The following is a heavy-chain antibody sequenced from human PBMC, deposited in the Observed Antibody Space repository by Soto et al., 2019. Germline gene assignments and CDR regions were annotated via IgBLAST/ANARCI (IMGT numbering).Heavy chain of an antibody. CDR3: ARSVFP. V-gene: IGHV4-31*03. J-gene: IGHJ5*02. CDR1: GGSISNGGYY. Sequence: QVQMHESGPGLVKPSQTLSLACTVSGGSISNGGYYWNWIRQHPGKGLEWIGYIYYSGSTYYNPSLKSRVSMSVDTSKNQFSLKLSSVTAADTAVYYCARSVFPWGQGTLVTVSS. CDR2: IYYSGST.